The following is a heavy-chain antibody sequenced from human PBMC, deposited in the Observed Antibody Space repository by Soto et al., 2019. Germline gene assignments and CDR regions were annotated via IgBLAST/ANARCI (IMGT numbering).Heavy chain of an antibody. CDR2: IYYSGST. J-gene: IGHJ4*02. CDR3: ARDRKGLPFDY. CDR1: GGSISSGGYY. Sequence: QVQLQESGPGLVKPSQTLSLTCTVSGGSISSGGYYWSWNRQHPGKGLEWVGYIYYSGSTYYNPSLKSRVTISVDTSKNQFSLKLSSVTAADTAVYYCARDRKGLPFDYWGQGTLVTVSS. D-gene: IGHD5-12*01. V-gene: IGHV4-31*03.